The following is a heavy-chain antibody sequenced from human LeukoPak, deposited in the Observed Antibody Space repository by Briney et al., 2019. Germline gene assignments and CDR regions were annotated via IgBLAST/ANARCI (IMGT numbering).Heavy chain of an antibody. CDR2: INHSGST. CDR1: GGSFSGYY. Sequence: SETLSLTRAVYGGSFSGYYWSWIRQPPGKGLEWIGEINHSGSTNYNPSLKSRVTISVDTSKNQFSLKLSSVTAADTAVYYCARGPGNYYGSRGQLDYWGQGTLVTVSS. V-gene: IGHV4-34*01. D-gene: IGHD3-10*01. CDR3: ARGPGNYYGSRGQLDY. J-gene: IGHJ4*02.